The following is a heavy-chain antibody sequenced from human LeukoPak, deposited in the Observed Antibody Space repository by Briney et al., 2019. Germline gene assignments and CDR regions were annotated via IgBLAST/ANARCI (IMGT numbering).Heavy chain of an antibody. CDR2: IYHSGST. J-gene: IGHJ4*02. Sequence: RASETLSLTYAVSGYSISSGNYWGWIRQPPGKGLEWIGNIYHSGSTYYNPSLKSRVTISIDTSKNQFFQKLSSVTAADTAVYYCARVRSSWYQFDYWGQGTLVTVSS. CDR3: ARVRSSWYQFDY. V-gene: IGHV4-38-2*01. D-gene: IGHD6-13*01. CDR1: GYSISSGNY.